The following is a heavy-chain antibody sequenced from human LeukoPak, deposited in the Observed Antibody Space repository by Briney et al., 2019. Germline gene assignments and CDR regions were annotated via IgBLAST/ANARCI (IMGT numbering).Heavy chain of an antibody. D-gene: IGHD6-13*01. CDR2: ISSSSSYI. Sequence: PGGSLRLSCAASGLTFSSYSMNWVRQAPGKGLEWVSSISSSSSYIYYADSVKGRFTISRDNAKNSLYLQMNSLRAEDTAVYYCARGGYSRSWYPPPWFDPWGQGTLVTVSS. CDR3: ARGGYSRSWYPPPWFDP. V-gene: IGHV3-21*01. J-gene: IGHJ5*02. CDR1: GLTFSSYS.